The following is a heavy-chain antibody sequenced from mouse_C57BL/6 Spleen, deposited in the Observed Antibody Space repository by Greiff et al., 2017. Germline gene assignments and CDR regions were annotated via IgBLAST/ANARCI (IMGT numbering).Heavy chain of an antibody. D-gene: IGHD1-1*01. J-gene: IGHJ1*03. CDR1: GFTFSDYG. V-gene: IGHV5-15*04. Sequence: EVKLMESGGGLVQPGGSLKLSCAASGFTFSDYGMAWVRQAPRKGPEWVAFISNLAYSIYYADTVTGRFTISRENAKNTLYLEMSSLRSEDTAMYYCARRQGSSYWYFDVWGTGTTVTVSS. CDR2: ISNLAYSI. CDR3: ARRQGSSYWYFDV.